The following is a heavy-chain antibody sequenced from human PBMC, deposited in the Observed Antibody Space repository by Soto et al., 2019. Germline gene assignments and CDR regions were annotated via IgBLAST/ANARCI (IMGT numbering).Heavy chain of an antibody. CDR3: AHTPFFGDKLDF. V-gene: IGHV2-5*02. J-gene: IGHJ4*02. D-gene: IGHD2-21*01. CDR1: GFSLTTGGVG. Sequence: QITLKESGPPLVKPTQTLTLTCTFSGFSLTTGGVGVGWIRQPPGKALEWLAIIYWDDDKRYSPSLKSRLTITKHTSKNQVVLTMTNLDPVDTATYYCAHTPFFGDKLDFWGQGTLVTVSS. CDR2: IYWDDDK.